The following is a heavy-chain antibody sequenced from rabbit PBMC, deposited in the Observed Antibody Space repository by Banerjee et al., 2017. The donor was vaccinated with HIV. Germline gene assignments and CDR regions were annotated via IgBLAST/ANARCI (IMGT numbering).Heavy chain of an antibody. CDR3: ARSYAGSGSFSL. Sequence: QEQLVESGGGLVKPEGSLTLTCTASGFSFSSGYWMSWVRQAPGKGLEWIGCIYTGSSGGTYYASWATGRFTISKTSSTTVTLQMTSLTAADTATYFCARSYAGSGSFSLWGPGTLVTVS. V-gene: IGHV1S45*01. CDR1: GFSFSSGYW. CDR2: IYTGSSGGT. J-gene: IGHJ6*01. D-gene: IGHD4-2*01.